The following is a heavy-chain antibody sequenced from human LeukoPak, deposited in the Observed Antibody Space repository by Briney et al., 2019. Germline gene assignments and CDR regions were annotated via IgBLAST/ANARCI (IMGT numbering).Heavy chain of an antibody. V-gene: IGHV4-61*02. CDR1: GDSISSGDYY. D-gene: IGHD3-22*01. CDR2: ISSSGST. CDR3: ARGPYSYDSSGAFDI. Sequence: SETLFLTCTVSGDSISSGDYYWSWIRQPAGKGLEWIGRISSSGSTNYNPSLKSRVTISVDTSKNQFSLKLSSVTAADTAVYFCARGPYSYDSSGAFDIWGQGTMVTVSS. J-gene: IGHJ3*02.